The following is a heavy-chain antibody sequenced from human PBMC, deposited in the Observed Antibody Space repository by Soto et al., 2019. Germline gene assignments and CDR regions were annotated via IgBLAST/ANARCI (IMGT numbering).Heavy chain of an antibody. CDR3: ARVATGAPFIAAAGTEDY. CDR2: IIPIFGTA. D-gene: IGHD6-13*01. Sequence: QVQLVQSGAEVKKPGSSVKVSCKASGGTFSSYAISWVRQAPGQGLEWMGGIIPIFGTANYAQKFQGRVTITADEATSTAYMELSSLRSEDTAVYYCARVATGAPFIAAAGTEDYWGQGTLVTVSS. J-gene: IGHJ4*02. V-gene: IGHV1-69*12. CDR1: GGTFSSYA.